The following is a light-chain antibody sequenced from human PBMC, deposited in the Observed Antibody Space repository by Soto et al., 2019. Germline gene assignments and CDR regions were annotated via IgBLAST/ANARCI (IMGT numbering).Light chain of an antibody. V-gene: IGKV1-8*01. CDR3: QQYYSYPIT. CDR2: AAS. J-gene: IGKJ5*01. Sequence: AIRMTQSPSSLSASAGDRITITCRASQGIRSYLAWYQQKPGKAPKLPIYAASTLQSGVPSRFSGSGSGTDFNLTISCLQSEDFATYYCQQYYSYPITLGQGTRLEI. CDR1: QGIRSY.